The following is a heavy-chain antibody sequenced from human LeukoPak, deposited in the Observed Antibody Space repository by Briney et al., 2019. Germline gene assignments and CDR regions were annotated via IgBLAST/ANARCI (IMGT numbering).Heavy chain of an antibody. Sequence: GGSLRLSCVASGFTFSNYWMNWVRQAPGKGLEWVANIKEDGSEKYYVDSVKGRFTISRDNAKNSLYLRMSSLRAEDTAVYYCASHSYGYNHWGQGTLVIVSS. CDR1: GFTFSNYW. D-gene: IGHD3-16*01. J-gene: IGHJ5*02. V-gene: IGHV3-7*01. CDR2: IKEDGSEK. CDR3: ASHSYGYNH.